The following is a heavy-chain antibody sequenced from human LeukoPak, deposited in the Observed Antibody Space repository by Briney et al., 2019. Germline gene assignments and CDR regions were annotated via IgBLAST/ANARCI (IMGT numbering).Heavy chain of an antibody. J-gene: IGHJ6*02. CDR2: ISASSSYI. CDR1: GFTFSSYN. Sequence: GGSLRLSCAASGFTFSSYNMNWVRRAPGKGLEWVSSISASSSYIYYADSVRGRFTISSDNAKNSLYLQMDSLRAEDTAVYYCARIQVTMVRGVIFYYGMDVWGQGTTVTVSS. D-gene: IGHD3-10*01. CDR3: ARIQVTMVRGVIFYYGMDV. V-gene: IGHV3-21*01.